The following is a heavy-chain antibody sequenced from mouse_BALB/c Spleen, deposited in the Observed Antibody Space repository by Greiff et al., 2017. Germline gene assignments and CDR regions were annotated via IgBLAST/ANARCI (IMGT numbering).Heavy chain of an antibody. CDR1: GYNFTSYW. J-gene: IGHJ2*01. CDR3: ARPYDGYPYYFDY. CDR2: IYPGSGST. Sequence: GQLQQPGAELVKPGTSVKLSCKASGYNFTSYWINWVKLRPGQGLEWIGDIYPGSGSTNYNEKFKSKATLTVDTSSSTAYMQLSSLASEDSALYYCARPYDGYPYYFDYWGQGTTLTVSS. V-gene: IGHV1-55*01. D-gene: IGHD2-3*01.